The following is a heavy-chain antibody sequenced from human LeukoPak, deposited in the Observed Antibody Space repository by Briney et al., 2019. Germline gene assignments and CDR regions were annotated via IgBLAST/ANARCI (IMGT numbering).Heavy chain of an antibody. CDR3: ARDQPYYGDHLYAFDI. CDR1: GYTFTGYY. V-gene: IGHV1-2*02. D-gene: IGHD3-10*01. CDR2: INPNSGDT. Sequence: ASVKVSCKASGYTFTGYYMHWVRQAPGQGLEWMGWINPNSGDTNYAQEFQGRVTMTTDTSTSTAYMELRSLRSDDTAVYYCARDQPYYGDHLYAFDIWGQGAMVTVSS. J-gene: IGHJ3*02.